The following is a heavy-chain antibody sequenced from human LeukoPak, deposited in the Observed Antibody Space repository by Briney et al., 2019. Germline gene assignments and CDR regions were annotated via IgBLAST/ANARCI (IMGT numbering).Heavy chain of an antibody. CDR2: ISAYNGNT. V-gene: IGHV1-18*01. J-gene: IGHJ4*02. Sequence: ASVKVSCKASGYSFTSYGISWVRQAPGQGLEWMGWISAYNGNTNYAQRLQGRVTMTTDTSTSTAYMELRSLTSDDTAVYYCARVPSGGPFNYWGQGTLVTVSS. CDR3: ARVPSGGPFNY. D-gene: IGHD2-15*01. CDR1: GYSFTSYG.